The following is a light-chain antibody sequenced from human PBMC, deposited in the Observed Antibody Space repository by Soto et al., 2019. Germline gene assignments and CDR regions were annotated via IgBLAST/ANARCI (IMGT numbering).Light chain of an antibody. CDR1: QRVSSGY. V-gene: IGKV3-20*01. Sequence: EIVLTQSPGTLSLSPGERATLSCRASQRVSSGYVAWYQQKPGQAPRLLIYGASSRATGIPDRFRASASGTDFTLTTSRLEPEDFAVYFCQQYGGSPAITFGQGTRLEIK. J-gene: IGKJ5*01. CDR2: GAS. CDR3: QQYGGSPAIT.